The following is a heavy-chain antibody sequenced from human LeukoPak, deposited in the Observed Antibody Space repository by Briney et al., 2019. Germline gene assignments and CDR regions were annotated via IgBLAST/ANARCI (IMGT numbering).Heavy chain of an antibody. V-gene: IGHV3-30-3*01. CDR2: ISYDGSNK. CDR1: GFTFSSYA. CDR3: ARDFDY. J-gene: IGHJ4*02. Sequence: GGSLRLSCAASGFTFSSYAMHWVRQAPGKGLEWVAVISYDGSNKYYADSVKGRFTISRDNSRNTLYLQMNSLRAEDTAVYYCARDFDYWGQGTLVTVSS.